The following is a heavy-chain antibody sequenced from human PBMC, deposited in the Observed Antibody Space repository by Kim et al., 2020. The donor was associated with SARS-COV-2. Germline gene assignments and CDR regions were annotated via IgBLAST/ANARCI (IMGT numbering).Heavy chain of an antibody. J-gene: IGHJ4*02. D-gene: IGHD2-15*01. V-gene: IGHV4-39*01. CDR3: ARHLDWLAVAGAYFDS. Sequence: SETLSLTCSVSSVSISSSYDYWGWIRQAPGKGLEWIGSINYSRRTYYNPSLQSRVTISVDTSKNQFSLRLSSVTAADTALYYCARHLDWLAVAGAYFDSWRQGILVTVSS. CDR2: INYSRRT. CDR1: SVSISSSYDY.